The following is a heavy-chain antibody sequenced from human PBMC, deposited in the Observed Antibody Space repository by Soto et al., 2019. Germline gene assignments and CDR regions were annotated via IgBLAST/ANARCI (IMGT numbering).Heavy chain of an antibody. V-gene: IGHV1-69*06. D-gene: IGHD2-8*01. J-gene: IGHJ4*02. Sequence: SVKVSCKASGGTFSSYAISWVRQAPGQGLEWMGGIIPIFGTANYAQKFQGRVTITADKSTSTAYMELSSLRSEDTAVYYCAREAQMVYAISALDYWGQGTLVTVSS. CDR1: GGTFSSYA. CDR2: IIPIFGTA. CDR3: AREAQMVYAISALDY.